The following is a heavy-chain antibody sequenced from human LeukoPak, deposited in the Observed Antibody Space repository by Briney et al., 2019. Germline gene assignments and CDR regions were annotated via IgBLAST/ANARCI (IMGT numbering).Heavy chain of an antibody. J-gene: IGHJ4*02. CDR1: GFTVSSNY. V-gene: IGHV3-66*01. CDR3: ARDLVEGGYSYGYFDY. Sequence: GGSLRLSCAASGFTVSSNYMSWVRQAPGKGLEWVSVIYSGGSTYYADSVKGRFTISRDNSKNTLYLQMNSLRAEDTAVYYCARDLVEGGYSYGYFDYWGQGTLVTVSS. D-gene: IGHD5-18*01. CDR2: IYSGGST.